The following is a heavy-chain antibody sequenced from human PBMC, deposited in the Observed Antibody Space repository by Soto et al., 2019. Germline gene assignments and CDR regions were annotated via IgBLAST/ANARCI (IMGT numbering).Heavy chain of an antibody. CDR3: AKGGDYGSGLFDP. D-gene: IGHD3-10*01. CDR1: GFTFSRYA. J-gene: IGHJ5*02. V-gene: IGHV3-23*01. CDR2: ISGSGGST. Sequence: EVQLLESGGGLVQPGGSLRLSCAASGFTFSRYAMSWVRQAPGKGLEWVSAISGSGGSTYYADSVKGRFTISRDKSKDTLYVQMNSLRAEDTAVYYCAKGGDYGSGLFDPWGQGTLVTVSS.